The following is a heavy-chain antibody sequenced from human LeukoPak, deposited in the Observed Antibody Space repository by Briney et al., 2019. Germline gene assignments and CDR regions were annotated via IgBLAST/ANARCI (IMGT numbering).Heavy chain of an antibody. V-gene: IGHV4-30-4*01. CDR1: GGSISSGDYY. CDR2: IFNSGST. Sequence: SQTLSLTCTVPGGSISSGDYYWSWIRQPPGKGLEWIGYIFNSGSTYYNPSLKSRVTISVDTSKNQFSLKLSSVTAADTAVYYCAMSSGYDIDYWGQGTLVTVSS. J-gene: IGHJ4*02. D-gene: IGHD5-12*01. CDR3: AMSSGYDIDY.